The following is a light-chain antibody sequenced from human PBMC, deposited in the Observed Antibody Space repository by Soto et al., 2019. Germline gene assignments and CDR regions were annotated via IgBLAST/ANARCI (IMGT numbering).Light chain of an antibody. V-gene: IGLV3-21*04. J-gene: IGLJ2*01. CDR1: NIGSKS. CDR3: QVWDSSSDHVV. CDR2: YDT. Sequence: SYELTQPPSVSVAPGKTARNTCGGNNIGSKSVHWYQQRPGQAPVLVIFYDTDRPSGIPERFSGSNSGNTATLTISRVEAGDEADYYCQVWDSSSDHVVFGGATKLTVL.